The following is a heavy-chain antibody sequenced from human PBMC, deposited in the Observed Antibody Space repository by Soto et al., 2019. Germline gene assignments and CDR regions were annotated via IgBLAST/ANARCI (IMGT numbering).Heavy chain of an antibody. D-gene: IGHD3-3*02. V-gene: IGHV5-51*01. CDR1: GYSFTSYW. J-gene: IGHJ4*02. CDR2: IYPGDSDT. CDR3: APHPVDTYLASVSDY. Sequence: GESLKISCKGSGYSFTSYWIGWVRQMPGKGLEWMGIIYPGDSDTRYSPSFQGQVTISADKSISTAYLQWSSLKASDTAMYYCAPHPVDTYLASVSDYWGQGTVVTVSS.